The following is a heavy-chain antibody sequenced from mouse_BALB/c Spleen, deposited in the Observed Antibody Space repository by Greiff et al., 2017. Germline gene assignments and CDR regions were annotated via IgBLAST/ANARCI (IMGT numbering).Heavy chain of an antibody. V-gene: IGHV1-87*01. Sequence: VQLQESGAELARPGASVKLSCKASGYTFTSYWMQWVKQRPGQGLEWIGAIYPGDGDTRYTQKFKGKATLTADKSSSTAYMQLSSLTSEDSAVYYCASVTFYAMDYWGQGTSVTVSS. CDR1: GYTFTSYW. J-gene: IGHJ4*01. D-gene: IGHD2-1*01. CDR3: ASVTFYAMDY. CDR2: IYPGDGDT.